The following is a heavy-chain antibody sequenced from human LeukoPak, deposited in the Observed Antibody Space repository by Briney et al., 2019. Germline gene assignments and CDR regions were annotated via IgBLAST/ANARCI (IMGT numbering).Heavy chain of an antibody. D-gene: IGHD1-26*01. CDR3: ARVPIVGATTFAFDI. V-gene: IGHV3-30*03. J-gene: IGHJ3*02. CDR2: ISYDGSNK. Sequence: GGSLRLSCAASGFTFSSYGMHWVPQAPGKGLEWVAVISYDGSNKYYADSVKGRFTISRDNSKNTLYLQMNSLRAEDTAVYYCARVPIVGATTFAFDIWGQGTMVTVSS. CDR1: GFTFSSYG.